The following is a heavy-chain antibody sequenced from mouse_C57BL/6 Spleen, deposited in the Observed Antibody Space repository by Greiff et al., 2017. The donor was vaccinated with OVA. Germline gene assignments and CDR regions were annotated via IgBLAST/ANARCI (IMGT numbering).Heavy chain of an antibody. V-gene: IGHV7-3*01. CDR2: IRNKANGYTT. J-gene: IGHJ1*03. D-gene: IGHD1-1*01. CDR1: GFTFTDYY. CDR3: ARYSITTVVDWYFDV. Sequence: EVKLMESGGGLVQPGGSLSLSCAASGFTFTDYYMSWVRQPPGKALEWLGFIRNKANGYTTEYSASVKGRFTISRDNSQSILYLQMNALRAEDSATYYCARYSITTVVDWYFDVWGTGTTVTVSS.